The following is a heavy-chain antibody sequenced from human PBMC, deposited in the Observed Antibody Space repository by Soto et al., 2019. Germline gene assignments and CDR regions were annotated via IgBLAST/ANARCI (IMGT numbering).Heavy chain of an antibody. D-gene: IGHD2-2*01. CDR1: RYTFTSYY. CDR2: INPSGGST. Sequence: ASVKVSCKAPRYTFTSYYMHWLRHAPGQGLEWMGIINPSGGSTSYAQKFQGRVTMTRDTSTSTVYMELSSLRSEDTAVYYCAREYCSSTSCYAGHAFDIWGQGTMVTVSS. CDR3: AREYCSSTSCYAGHAFDI. J-gene: IGHJ3*02. V-gene: IGHV1-46*01.